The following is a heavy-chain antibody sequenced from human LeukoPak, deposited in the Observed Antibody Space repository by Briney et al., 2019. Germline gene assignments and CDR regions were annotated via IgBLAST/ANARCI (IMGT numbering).Heavy chain of an antibody. CDR2: IYTSGST. Sequence: SETLSLTCTASGGSMSSYYWSWIRQPAGKGLEWIGRIYTSGSTNYNPSLKSRVTMSVDTSKNQFSLKLSSVTAADTAVYYCARDSRNPWGHNWFDPWGQGTLVTVSS. D-gene: IGHD7-27*01. V-gene: IGHV4-4*07. J-gene: IGHJ5*02. CDR3: ARDSRNPWGHNWFDP. CDR1: GGSMSSYY.